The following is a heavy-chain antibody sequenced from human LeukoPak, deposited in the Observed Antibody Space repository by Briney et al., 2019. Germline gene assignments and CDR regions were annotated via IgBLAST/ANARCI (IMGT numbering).Heavy chain of an antibody. CDR3: ARQLGRSSSPL. J-gene: IGHJ4*02. D-gene: IGHD6-6*01. CDR2: IYYTGST. CDR1: GGSISSSHYY. Sequence: PSETLSLTCTVSGGSISSSHYYWGWIRQPPGKGLEWIGSIYYTGSTYYNPSLKSRVTISVDTSKNQFSLTLNSVTAADTAVYYCARQLGRSSSPLWGQGTLVTVSS. V-gene: IGHV4-39*01.